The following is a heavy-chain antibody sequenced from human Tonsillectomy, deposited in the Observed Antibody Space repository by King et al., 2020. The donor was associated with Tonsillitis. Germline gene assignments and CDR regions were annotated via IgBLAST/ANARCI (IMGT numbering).Heavy chain of an antibody. CDR3: AGAFYNVISRNRNN. D-gene: IGHD1-14*01. CDR1: GFTFSTYG. J-gene: IGHJ4*02. V-gene: IGHV3-33*05. Sequence: VQLVESGGGVVQPGRSLRLSCAASGFTFSTYGIHWVRQAPGKGLEWVALISYDGSNKYYADPVRGRFTISRDTSKNTVYLQMNSLRAEDTAVYYCAGAFYNVISRNRNNWGREPLSPFSS. CDR2: ISYDGSNK.